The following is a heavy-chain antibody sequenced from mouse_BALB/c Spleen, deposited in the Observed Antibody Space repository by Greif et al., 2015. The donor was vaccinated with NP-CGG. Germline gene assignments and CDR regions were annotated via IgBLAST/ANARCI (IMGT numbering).Heavy chain of an antibody. J-gene: IGHJ4*01. CDR2: ISSGSSTI. Sequence: EVMLVESGGGLVQPGGSRKLSCAASGFTFSSFGMHWVRQAPEKGLEWVAYISSGSSTIYYADTVKGRFTISRDNPKNTLFLQMISLRSEDTAMYYCARSTVVARDAMDYCGQGTSVTVSS. CDR3: ARSTVVARDAMDY. CDR1: GFTFSSFG. V-gene: IGHV5-17*02. D-gene: IGHD1-1*01.